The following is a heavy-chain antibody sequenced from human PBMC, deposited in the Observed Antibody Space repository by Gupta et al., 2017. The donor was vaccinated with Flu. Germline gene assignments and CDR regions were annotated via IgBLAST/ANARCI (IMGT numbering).Heavy chain of an antibody. CDR2: ISWNSGSI. V-gene: IGHV3-9*01. CDR1: GFTFDDYA. CDR3: AKAGEYSYGYSDFDY. D-gene: IGHD5-18*01. J-gene: IGHJ4*02. Sequence: EVQLVESGGGLVQPGRSLRLSCAASGFTFDDYAMPWVRQAPGKGLEWVSGISWNSGSIGYADSVKGRFTISRDNAKNSLYLQMNSLRAEDTALYYCAKAGEYSYGYSDFDYWGQGTLVTVSS.